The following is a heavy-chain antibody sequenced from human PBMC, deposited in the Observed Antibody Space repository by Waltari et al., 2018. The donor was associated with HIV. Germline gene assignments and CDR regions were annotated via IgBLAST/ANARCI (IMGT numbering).Heavy chain of an antibody. D-gene: IGHD1-26*01. CDR3: AATRAEWGATGGWDL. V-gene: IGHV4-61*02. CDR2: IYDTGST. CDR1: GASIRSHTYY. Sequence: QVHLQESGPGLVKPSQTLSLTCTVSGASIRSHTYYSTWIRQPAGKGLEWIGRIYDTGSTNYNSSLQSRGTVSMDTSQNAFSLKLFSVTAADTAIYYCAATRAEWGATGGWDLWGQGTMVTVSS. J-gene: IGHJ5*02.